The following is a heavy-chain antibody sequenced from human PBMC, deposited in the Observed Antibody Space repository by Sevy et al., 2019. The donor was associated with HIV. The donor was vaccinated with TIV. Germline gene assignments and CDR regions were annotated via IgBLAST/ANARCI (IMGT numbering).Heavy chain of an antibody. V-gene: IGHV3-30-3*01. Sequence: GGSLRLSCAASGFTFSSYTMHWVRQAPGKGLEWVAFISYDGSNKYYADSVKGRFTISRDNSKNTLYLQMNSLRAEDTAIYYCARGGRAYSYGYGLDGMDVWGQGTTVTVSS. J-gene: IGHJ6*02. CDR2: ISYDGSNK. CDR1: GFTFSSYT. D-gene: IGHD5-18*01. CDR3: ARGGRAYSYGYGLDGMDV.